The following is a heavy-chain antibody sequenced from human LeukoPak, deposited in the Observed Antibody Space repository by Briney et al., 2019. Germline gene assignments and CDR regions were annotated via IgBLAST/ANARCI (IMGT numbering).Heavy chain of an antibody. CDR2: LYNDAFDSAT. CDR1: GFTFSTYG. Sequence: GGSLRLSCEASGFTFSTYGMSWVRQAPGKGLEWVSNLYNDAFDSATHYADSVKGRFTISRDNSQNTLYLQMNSLRAEDTAMYYCAREIGGGLHYFHSWGQGTPVTVSS. J-gene: IGHJ4*02. D-gene: IGHD1-26*01. CDR3: AREIGGGLHYFHS. V-gene: IGHV3-23*03.